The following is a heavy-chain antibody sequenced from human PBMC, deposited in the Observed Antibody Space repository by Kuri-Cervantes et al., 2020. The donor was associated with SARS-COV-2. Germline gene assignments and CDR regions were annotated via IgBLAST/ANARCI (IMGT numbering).Heavy chain of an antibody. CDR3: ARSPARVLRFLQDGVWFDP. CDR1: GGSISSYY. V-gene: IGHV4-59*01. D-gene: IGHD3-3*01. Sequence: SETLSLTCTVSGGSISSYYWSWIRQPPGKGLEWIGYIYYSGSTNYNPSLKSRATISVDTSKNQFSLKLSSVTAADTAVYYCARSPARVLRFLQDGVWFDPWGQGTLVTVSS. CDR2: IYYSGST. J-gene: IGHJ5*02.